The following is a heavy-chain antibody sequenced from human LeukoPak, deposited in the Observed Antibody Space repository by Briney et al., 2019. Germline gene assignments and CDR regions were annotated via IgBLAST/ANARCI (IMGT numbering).Heavy chain of an antibody. CDR1: GYTFTSYD. Sequence: GASVKVSCKASGYTFTSYDINWVRQATGQGLEWMGWMNHNSGNTGYAQKFQGRVTMTRNTSISTAYMELSSLRSEDTAVYYCARNRGYCSSTSCYQVADYWGQGTLVTVSS. J-gene: IGHJ4*02. CDR2: MNHNSGNT. D-gene: IGHD2-2*01. V-gene: IGHV1-8*01. CDR3: ARNRGYCSSTSCYQVADY.